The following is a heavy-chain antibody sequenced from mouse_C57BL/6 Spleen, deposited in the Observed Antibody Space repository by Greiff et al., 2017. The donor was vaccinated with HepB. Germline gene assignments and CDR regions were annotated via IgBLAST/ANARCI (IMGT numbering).Heavy chain of an antibody. CDR1: GYTFTSYW. CDR3: GLITTVVATDY. CDR2: IHPNSGST. J-gene: IGHJ2*01. V-gene: IGHV1-64*01. D-gene: IGHD1-1*01. Sequence: QVHVKQPGAELVKPGASVKLSCKASGYTFTSYWMHWVKQRPGQGLEWIGMIHPNSGSTNYNEKFKSKATLTVDKSSSTAYMQLSSLTSEDSAVYYCGLITTVVATDYWGKGTTLTVSS.